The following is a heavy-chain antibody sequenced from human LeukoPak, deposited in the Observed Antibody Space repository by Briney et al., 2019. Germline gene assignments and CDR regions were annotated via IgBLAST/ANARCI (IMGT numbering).Heavy chain of an antibody. J-gene: IGHJ5*02. D-gene: IGHD3-22*01. V-gene: IGHV4-59*08. CDR2: IYYSGST. Sequence: SETLSLTCTVSGGSISSYYWSWIRQPPGKGLEWIGYIYYSGSTNYNPSLKSRVTISVDTSKNQFSLKLSSVTAADTAVYYCARGFPLVVVITRYNWFDPWGQGTLVTVSS. CDR3: ARGFPLVVVITRYNWFDP. CDR1: GGSISSYY.